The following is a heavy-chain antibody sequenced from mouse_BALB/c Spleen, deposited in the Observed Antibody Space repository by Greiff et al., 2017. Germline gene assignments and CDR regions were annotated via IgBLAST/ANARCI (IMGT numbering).Heavy chain of an antibody. D-gene: IGHD2-14*01. V-gene: IGHV14-4*02. CDR2: IDPENGDT. CDR3: NAPYYRYDVGAMDY. Sequence: VQLKESGAELVRSGASVKLSCTATGFNIDDYYMHWVKQRPDPGLEWIGWIDPENGDTEYAPKFQGKATMTADTSSNTAYLQLSSLTSEDTAVYYCNAPYYRYDVGAMDYWGQGTSVTVSS. CDR1: GFNIDDYY. J-gene: IGHJ4*01.